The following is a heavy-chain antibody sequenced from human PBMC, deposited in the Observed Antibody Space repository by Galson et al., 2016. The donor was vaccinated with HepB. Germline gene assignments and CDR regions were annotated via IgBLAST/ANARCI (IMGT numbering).Heavy chain of an antibody. CDR3: APGNSVVRGY. D-gene: IGHD4-23*01. CDR2: IYSAGST. CDR1: GFSVSRNY. V-gene: IGHV3-53*01. J-gene: IGHJ4*02. Sequence: SLRLSCAVSGFSVSRNYMSWVRQAPGKGLEWVSLIYSAGSTSYSDSVKGHFTISRDNSKNTVYLQMNSLRAEDTAVYYCAPGNSVVRGYWGQGTLVTVSS.